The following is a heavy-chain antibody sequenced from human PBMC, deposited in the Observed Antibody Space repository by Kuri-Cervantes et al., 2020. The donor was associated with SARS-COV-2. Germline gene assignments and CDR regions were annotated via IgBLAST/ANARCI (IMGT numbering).Heavy chain of an antibody. D-gene: IGHD3-22*01. Sequence: SETLSLTCAVYGGSFSGYYWSWIRQPPGKGLEWIGEINHSGSTNYNPSFKSRVTISVDTSKNQFSLKLSSVTAADTAVYYCARAQWSSGYSNIDYWGQGTLVTVSS. CDR2: INHSGST. V-gene: IGHV4-34*01. J-gene: IGHJ4*02. CDR1: GGSFSGYY. CDR3: ARAQWSSGYSNIDY.